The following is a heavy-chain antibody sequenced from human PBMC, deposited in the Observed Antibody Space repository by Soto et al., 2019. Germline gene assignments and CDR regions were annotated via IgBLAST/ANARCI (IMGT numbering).Heavy chain of an antibody. Sequence: SETLSLTCAVYGGSFGGYYWSWIRQPPGKGLEWIGEINHSGSTNYNPSLKSRVTISVDTSKNQFSLKLSSVTAADTAVYYCARGQNMITFGGVIVNVSFDYWGQGTLVTXSS. CDR3: ARGQNMITFGGVIVNVSFDY. V-gene: IGHV4-34*01. J-gene: IGHJ4*02. CDR1: GGSFGGYY. CDR2: INHSGST. D-gene: IGHD3-16*02.